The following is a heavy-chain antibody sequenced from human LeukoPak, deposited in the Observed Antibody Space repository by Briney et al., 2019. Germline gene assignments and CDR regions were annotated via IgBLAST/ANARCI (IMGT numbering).Heavy chain of an antibody. J-gene: IGHJ3*02. V-gene: IGHV1-69*13. Sequence: ASVKVSCKGSGGTFSSYAISWVRQAPGQGLEWMGGIIPIFGTANYAQKFQGRVTITADESTSTAYMELSSLRSEDTAVYYCARDLGPYPDAFDIWGQGTMVTVSS. CDR3: ARDLGPYPDAFDI. CDR2: IIPIFGTA. CDR1: GGTFSSYA.